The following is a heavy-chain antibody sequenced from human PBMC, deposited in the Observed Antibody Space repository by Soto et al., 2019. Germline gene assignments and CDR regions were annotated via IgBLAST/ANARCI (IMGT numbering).Heavy chain of an antibody. D-gene: IGHD4-17*01. Sequence: ASVKVSCKASGYTFTSYDINWVRQATGQGLEWMGWMNPNSGNTGYAQKFQGRVTMTRNTSISTAYMELSSLRSEDTAVYYCARGAVAMGYGDYNPLGAYYYYYMDVWGKGTTVTVSS. CDR3: ARGAVAMGYGDYNPLGAYYYYYMDV. CDR2: MNPNSGNT. V-gene: IGHV1-8*01. J-gene: IGHJ6*03. CDR1: GYTFTSYD.